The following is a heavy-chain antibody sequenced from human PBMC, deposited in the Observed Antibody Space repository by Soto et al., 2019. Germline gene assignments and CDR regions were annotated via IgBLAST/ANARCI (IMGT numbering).Heavy chain of an antibody. CDR3: ARSIRFLEWLPMGWFDP. CDR2: IDPSGSYT. Sequence: GESLKISCKGSGYSFTSYWISWVRQMPGKGLEWMGRIDPSGSYTNYSPSFQGHVTISADKSISTAYLQWSSLKASDTAMYYCARSIRFLEWLPMGWFDPWGQGTLVTVSS. V-gene: IGHV5-10-1*01. J-gene: IGHJ5*02. D-gene: IGHD3-3*01. CDR1: GYSFTSYW.